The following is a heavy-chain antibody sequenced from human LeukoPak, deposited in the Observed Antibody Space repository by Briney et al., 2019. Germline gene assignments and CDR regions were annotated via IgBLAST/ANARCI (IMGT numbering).Heavy chain of an antibody. J-gene: IGHJ4*02. D-gene: IGHD6-19*01. CDR2: INPNSGDT. V-gene: IGHV1-2*02. CDR1: GGTFSSYA. Sequence: ASVKVSCKASGGTFSSYAISWVRQAPGQGLEWMGWINPNSGDTNSAQKFQGRVTMTRDTSISTAYMELSRLTSDDTAVYYCARDSSSSGWSVFDYWGQGTLVTVSS. CDR3: ARDSSSSGWSVFDY.